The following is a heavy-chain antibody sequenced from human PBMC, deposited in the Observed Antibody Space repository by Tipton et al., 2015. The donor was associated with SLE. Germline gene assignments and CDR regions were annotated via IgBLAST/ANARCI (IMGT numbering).Heavy chain of an antibody. CDR2: MNPKSGNT. V-gene: IGHV1-8*01. D-gene: IGHD4-23*01. J-gene: IGHJ4*02. CDR1: GYAFSSYD. CDR3: TRRCGKGFAY. Sequence: QVQLVQSGAEVQKPGPSVKVSCKASGYAFSSYDINWVRQASGQGLEWMGWMNPKSGNTGFAQKFQGRVTMTRNNAITTAYMELSSLRSEDTAIYYCTRRCGKGFAYWGQGTLITVSS.